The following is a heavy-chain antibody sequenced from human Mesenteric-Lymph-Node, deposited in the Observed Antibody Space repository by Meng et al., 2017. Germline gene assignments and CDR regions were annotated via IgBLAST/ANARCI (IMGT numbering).Heavy chain of an antibody. CDR3: ARDREMTMVPPDY. J-gene: IGHJ4*02. V-gene: IGHV3-53*01. CDR1: GFIVSNYF. CDR2: ISNTGDT. D-gene: IGHD4/OR15-4a*01. Sequence: GGSLRLSCAASGFIVSNYFMCWVRQAPGKGLEWVSSISNTGDTYYKDSVKGRFTISRDNSKNTVYLQMNRLRAEDTAIYYCARDREMTMVPPDYWGQGTLVTVSS.